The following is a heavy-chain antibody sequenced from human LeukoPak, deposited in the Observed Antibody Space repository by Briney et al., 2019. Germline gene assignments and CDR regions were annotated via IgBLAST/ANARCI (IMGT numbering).Heavy chain of an antibody. CDR2: ISTYNGDT. CDR1: GHTFISYG. J-gene: IGHJ4*02. Sequence: GASVKVSCKASGHTFISYGISWVRQAPGQGLEWMGWISTYNGDTNYAQKLQGRVTMTADTSTSTTYMELRSLRSDDTAVYYCALIPYCTTATCYYFDFWGQGTLVTVSS. V-gene: IGHV1-18*01. CDR3: ALIPYCTTATCYYFDF. D-gene: IGHD2-2*01.